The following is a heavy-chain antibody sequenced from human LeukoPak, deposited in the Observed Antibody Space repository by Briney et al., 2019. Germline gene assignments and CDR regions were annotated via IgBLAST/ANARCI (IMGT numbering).Heavy chain of an antibody. CDR3: ARWDGYSSSPDY. CDR2: INPHSGDT. CDR1: GYTFTGYY. V-gene: IGHV1-2*02. Sequence: ASVKVSCKASGYTFTGYYLHWVRQAPGQGLEWMGWINPHSGDTGYAQKFQGRVTMTRDMSITTTYMELTRLRSDDTAFYYCARWDGYSSSPDYWGQGSLVTVSS. J-gene: IGHJ4*02. D-gene: IGHD6-13*01.